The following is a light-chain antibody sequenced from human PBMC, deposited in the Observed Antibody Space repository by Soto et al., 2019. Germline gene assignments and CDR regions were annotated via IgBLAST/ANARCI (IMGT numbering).Light chain of an antibody. CDR3: QQLNGYPYT. J-gene: IGKJ2*01. Sequence: IPLTQSPSSLSASVGDRVTITCRASQGISSYLAWYQQKPGKAPKLLIHAASTLQSGVPSRFSGSGSGTDFTLTIRSLQPEDLATYYCQQLNGYPYTFGQGTRLEIK. V-gene: IGKV1-9*01. CDR2: AAS. CDR1: QGISSY.